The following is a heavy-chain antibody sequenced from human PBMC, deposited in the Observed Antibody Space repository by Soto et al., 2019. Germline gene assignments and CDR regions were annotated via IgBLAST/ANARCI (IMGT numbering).Heavy chain of an antibody. Sequence: ESGGGLVQPGGSLRLSCAASGFTVSSNYMSWVRQAPGKGLEWVSVIYSGGETYYADSVKGRFTISRHNSRNTLYLQMNSLRPEDTAMYYCARGGVYYYYYYVDVWGKGTTVTVSS. V-gene: IGHV3-53*04. CDR2: IYSGGET. J-gene: IGHJ6*03. CDR3: ARGGVYYYYYYVDV. D-gene: IGHD3-10*01. CDR1: GFTVSSNY.